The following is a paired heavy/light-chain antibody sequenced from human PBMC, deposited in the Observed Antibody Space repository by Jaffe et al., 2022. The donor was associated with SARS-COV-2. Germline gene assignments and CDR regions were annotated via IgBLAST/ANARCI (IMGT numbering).Light chain of an antibody. Sequence: QSALTQPPSVSGSPGQSVTISCTGTSSDVGAYNYVSWYQQHPGKAPKFMISDVNKRPSGIPDRFSGSKSGSTASLTISGLQAEDEADYYCCSYAGSYTLVFGGGTKLTVL. J-gene: IGLJ2*01. CDR2: DVN. CDR1: SSDVGAYNY. V-gene: IGLV2-11*01. CDR3: CSYAGSYTLV.
Heavy chain of an antibody. CDR2: LNPSSGFT. CDR1: GYTFTSYY. D-gene: IGHD1-1*01. J-gene: IGHJ4*02. V-gene: IGHV1-2*02. CDR3: GRGTLERPDY. Sequence: QVHLVQSGAEVKEPGASVKVSCKASGYTFTSYYIHWVRQAPGQGLEWLGCLNPSSGFTKFAQKFQGRVTVTRDMSIFTAYMELSRLRSEDTAVYYCGRGTLERPDYWGQGALVTVSS.